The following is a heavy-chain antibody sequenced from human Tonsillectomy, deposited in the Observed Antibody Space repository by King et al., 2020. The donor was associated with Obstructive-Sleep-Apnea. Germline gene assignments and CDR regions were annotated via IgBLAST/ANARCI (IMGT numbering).Heavy chain of an antibody. J-gene: IGHJ4*02. D-gene: IGHD6-19*01. CDR1: GYSFTNKW. Sequence: DVQLVESGAEVKKPGESLKISCKGSGYSFTNKWIIWVRQMPGKGLEWMGVIYPGDSDTRYSPSFQGQVTISVDRSISTAYLQWSSLKASDTAMYFCARAGIAVAGSWGIDYWGQGSLVTVSS. CDR2: IYPGDSDT. V-gene: IGHV5-51*01. CDR3: ARAGIAVAGSWGIDY.